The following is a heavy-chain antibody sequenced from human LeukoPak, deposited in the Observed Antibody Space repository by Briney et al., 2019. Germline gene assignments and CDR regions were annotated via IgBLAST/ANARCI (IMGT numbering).Heavy chain of an antibody. J-gene: IGHJ3*02. D-gene: IGHD5-24*01. CDR1: GGTFSSYA. CDR3: ARALEMATITDAFDI. V-gene: IGHV1-69*13. Sequence: GASVKVSCKASGGTFSSYAISWVRQAPGQGLEWMGGIIPIFGTANYAQKFQGRVTITADESTSTAYMELSSLRSEDTAVYYCARALEMATITDAFDIWGQGTMVTVSS. CDR2: IIPIFGTA.